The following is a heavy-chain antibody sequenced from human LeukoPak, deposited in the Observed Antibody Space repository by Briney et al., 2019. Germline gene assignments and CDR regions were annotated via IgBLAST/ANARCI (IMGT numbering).Heavy chain of an antibody. Sequence: GGSLRLSCAASGFTFSSYGMHWVRQAPGKGLEWVALISYGGTNKYYADSVKGRFTISRDNSKNTLYLQTNSLRAEDTAVYYCAKDPQVYCSGGSCYPGYWGQGTLVTVSS. V-gene: IGHV3-30*18. CDR2: ISYGGTNK. J-gene: IGHJ4*02. CDR3: AKDPQVYCSGGSCYPGY. CDR1: GFTFSSYG. D-gene: IGHD2-15*01.